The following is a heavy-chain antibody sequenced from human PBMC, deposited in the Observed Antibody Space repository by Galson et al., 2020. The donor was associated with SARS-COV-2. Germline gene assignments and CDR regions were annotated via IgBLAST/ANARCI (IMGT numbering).Heavy chain of an antibody. CDR3: GRGSGYAGDPFDI. V-gene: IGHV5-51*01. CDR1: GYSFTSHW. CDR2: TYPGDFDT. D-gene: IGHD3-22*01. J-gene: IGHJ3*02. Sequence: GESLKISCKGFGYSFTSHWIGWVRQMPGKGLEWMGITYPGDFDTRYSPSLQGQVTISFDKSIATAYLQWRSLKASDTAMYYCGRGSGYAGDPFDIWGQGTMVTVSS.